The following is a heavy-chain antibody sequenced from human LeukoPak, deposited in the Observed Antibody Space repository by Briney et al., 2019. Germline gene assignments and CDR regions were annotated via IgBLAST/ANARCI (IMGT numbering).Heavy chain of an antibody. CDR2: INAGNGNT. V-gene: IGHV1-3*01. CDR1: GYTLTSYA. CDR3: ARVYYGSRVKIYYFDY. Sequence: ASVKVSCKASGYTLTSYAMHWVRQAPGQRLEWMGWINAGNGNTKYSQKFQGRVTITRDTSASTAYMELSSLRSEDTAVYYCARVYYGSRVKIYYFDYWGQGTLVTVSS. D-gene: IGHD3-10*01. J-gene: IGHJ4*02.